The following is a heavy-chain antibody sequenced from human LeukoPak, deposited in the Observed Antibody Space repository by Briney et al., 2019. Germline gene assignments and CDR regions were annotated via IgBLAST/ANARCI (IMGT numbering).Heavy chain of an antibody. CDR2: INDVDTP. CDR1: GFTVSTNH. J-gene: IGHJ4*02. D-gene: IGHD3-22*01. CDR3: ARDMIHSSGAFDS. V-gene: IGHV3-53*01. Sequence: GGSLRLSCAVSGFTVSTNHMTWVRQAPGKGLEWVSAINDVDTPYYADTVRGRFTISRDSAKNTLYLQMKSLRAEDTAVCYCARDMIHSSGAFDSWGQGTLVTVSS.